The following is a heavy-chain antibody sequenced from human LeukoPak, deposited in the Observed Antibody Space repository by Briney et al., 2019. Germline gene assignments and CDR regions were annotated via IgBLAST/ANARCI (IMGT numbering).Heavy chain of an antibody. CDR2: INPNSGGT. CDR3: ARVATILQPFDY. CDR1: GYTFTSYD. D-gene: IGHD5-12*01. J-gene: IGHJ4*02. V-gene: IGHV1-2*02. Sequence: ASVKVSCKASGYTFTSYDINWVGQATGQGLEWMGWINPNSGGTNYAQKFQGRVTMTRDTSISTAYMELSRLRSDDTAVYYCARVATILQPFDYWGQGTLVTVSS.